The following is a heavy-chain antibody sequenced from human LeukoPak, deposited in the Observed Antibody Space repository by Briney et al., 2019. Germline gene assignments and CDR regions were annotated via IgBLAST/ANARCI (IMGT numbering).Heavy chain of an antibody. D-gene: IGHD1-1*01. CDR1: GGSISSGGYY. V-gene: IGHV4-30-2*01. CDR3: ASELEPDGPFDY. J-gene: IGHJ4*02. CDR2: IYHSGST. Sequence: SQTLSLTCTVSGGSISSGGYYWSWIRQPPGKGLEWIGYIYHSGSTYYNPSLKSRVTISVDRSKNQFSLKLSSVTAADTAVYYCASELEPDGPFDYWGQGTLVTVSS.